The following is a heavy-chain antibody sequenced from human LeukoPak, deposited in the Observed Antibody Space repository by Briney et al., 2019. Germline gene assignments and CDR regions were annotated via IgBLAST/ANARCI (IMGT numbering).Heavy chain of an antibody. CDR1: GGSISSGGYS. V-gene: IGHV4-30-2*01. CDR2: IYHSGST. J-gene: IGHJ4*02. Sequence: SQTLSLTCAVSGGSISSGGYSWSWIRQPPGKGLEWIGYIYHSGSTYYNPSLKSRVTISVDRSKNQFSLKLSSVTAADTAVYYCARIYCSSTSCYYFDYWGQGTLVTVSS. D-gene: IGHD2-2*01. CDR3: ARIYCSSTSCYYFDY.